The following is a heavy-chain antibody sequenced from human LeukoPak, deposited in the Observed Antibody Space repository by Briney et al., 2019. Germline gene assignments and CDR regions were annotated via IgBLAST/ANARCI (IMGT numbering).Heavy chain of an antibody. Sequence: SVKVSCKASGGTFSSYAISWVRQAPGQGLEWMGGIIPIFGTANYAQKFQGRVTITTDESTSTAYMELSSLRSEDTAVYYCARVESGSFFNAFDIWAKGQWSPSLQ. V-gene: IGHV1-69*05. CDR1: GGTFSSYA. CDR2: IIPIFGTA. J-gene: IGHJ3*02. CDR3: ARVESGSFFNAFDI. D-gene: IGHD1-26*01.